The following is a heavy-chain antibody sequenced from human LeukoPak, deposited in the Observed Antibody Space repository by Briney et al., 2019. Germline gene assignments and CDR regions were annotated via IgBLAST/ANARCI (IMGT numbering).Heavy chain of an antibody. V-gene: IGHV1-18*01. J-gene: IGHJ4*02. D-gene: IGHD3-22*01. Sequence: GASVKVSCKASGYTFTSYGISWVRQAPGQGLEWMGWISAYNGNTNYAQKLHGRVTMTTDTSTSTAYMELRSLRSDDTAVYYCARDCRITMIVVVPEIDYWGQGTLVTVSS. CDR2: ISAYNGNT. CDR1: GYTFTSYG. CDR3: ARDCRITMIVVVPEIDY.